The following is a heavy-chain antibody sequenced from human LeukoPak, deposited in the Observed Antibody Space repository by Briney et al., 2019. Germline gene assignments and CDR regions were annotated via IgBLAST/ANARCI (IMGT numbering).Heavy chain of an antibody. J-gene: IGHJ4*02. CDR2: INHSGST. V-gene: IGHV4-34*01. D-gene: IGHD3-9*01. CDR1: GGSFSGYY. Sequence: SETLSHTCAVYGGSFSGYYWSWIRQPPGKGLEWIGEINHSGSTNYNPSLKSRVTISVDTSKNQFSLKLSSVTAADTAVYYCARERPSYYDILTGYYPRSLPYYFDYWGQGTLVTVSS. CDR3: ARERPSYYDILTGYYPRSLPYYFDY.